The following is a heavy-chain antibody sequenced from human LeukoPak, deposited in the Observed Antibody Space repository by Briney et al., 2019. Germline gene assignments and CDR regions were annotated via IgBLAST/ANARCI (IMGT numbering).Heavy chain of an antibody. Sequence: SETLSLTCAVYGGSFSGYYWSWIRQPPGKGLEWIGEINHSGSTNNNPSLKSRVTISVDTSKNQFSLKLSSVTAADTAVYYCARESGRLYAFDIWGQGTMVTVSS. CDR3: ARESGRLYAFDI. J-gene: IGHJ3*02. CDR1: GGSFSGYY. D-gene: IGHD5-12*01. V-gene: IGHV4-34*01. CDR2: INHSGST.